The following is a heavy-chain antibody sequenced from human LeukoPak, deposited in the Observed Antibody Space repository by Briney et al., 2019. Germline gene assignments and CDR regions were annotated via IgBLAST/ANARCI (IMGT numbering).Heavy chain of an antibody. J-gene: IGHJ4*02. CDR2: INPNSGGT. CDR1: GYTLTSYY. CDR3: ARADYYGSGSYSPTLRY. D-gene: IGHD3-10*01. Sequence: ASVKVSCKASGYTLTSYYMHWVRQAPGQGLEWMGWINPNSGGTNYAQKFQGRVTMTRDTSISTAYMELSRLRSDDTAVYYCARADYYGSGSYSPTLRYWGQGTLVTVSS. V-gene: IGHV1-2*02.